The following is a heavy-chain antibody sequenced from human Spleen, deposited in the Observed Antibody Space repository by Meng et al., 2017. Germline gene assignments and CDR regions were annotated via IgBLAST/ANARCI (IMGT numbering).Heavy chain of an antibody. J-gene: IGHJ4*02. V-gene: IGHV3-23*01. CDR1: GFSFSIYA. CDR2: ISGGGFNK. D-gene: IGHD3-10*01. Sequence: GESLKISCAASGFSFSIYAMRWVRRAPGKGLEWLADISGGGFNKYYADSVKGRFTISRHNSKNTLYLQLNSLRAEDTALYYCAKYSYGLGDYFDYWGQGALVTVSS. CDR3: AKYSYGLGDYFDY.